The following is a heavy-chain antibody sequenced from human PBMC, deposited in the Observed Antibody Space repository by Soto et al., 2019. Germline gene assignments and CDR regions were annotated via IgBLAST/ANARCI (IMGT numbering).Heavy chain of an antibody. D-gene: IGHD2-8*01. Sequence: PSETLSLTCTVSGGSISNYYWSWIRQPPGKGLEWIGYIYYRGGTNYKSSLKSRVTISVDTSKNQFSLKLSSVTAADTAVYYCARVKGYCTNGVCYYYYYMDVWGKGTTVTVSS. CDR3: ARVKGYCTNGVCYYYYYMDV. V-gene: IGHV4-59*08. J-gene: IGHJ6*03. CDR1: GGSISNYY. CDR2: IYYRGGT.